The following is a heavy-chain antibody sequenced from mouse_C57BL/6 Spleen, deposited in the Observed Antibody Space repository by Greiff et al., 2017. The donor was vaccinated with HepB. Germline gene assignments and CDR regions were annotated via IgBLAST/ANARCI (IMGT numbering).Heavy chain of an antibody. D-gene: IGHD1-1*01. CDR2: LDPSDSYT. CDR3: ARGALITTVVADY. CDR1: GYTFTSYW. Sequence: QVQLQQPGAELVKPGASVKLSCKASGYTFTSYWMQWVKQRPGQGLEWIGELDPSDSYTNYNQKFKGKATLTVDTSSSTAYMQLSSLTSEDSAVYYCARGALITTVVADYWGQGTTLTVSS. J-gene: IGHJ2*01. V-gene: IGHV1-50*01.